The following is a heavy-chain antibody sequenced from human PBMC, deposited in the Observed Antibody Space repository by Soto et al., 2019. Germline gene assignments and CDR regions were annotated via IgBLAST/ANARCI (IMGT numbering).Heavy chain of an antibody. CDR1: GYTFTGYY. V-gene: IGHV1-2*02. Sequence: AASVKVSCKASGYTFTGYYMHWVRQAPGQGLEWMGWINPNSGGTNYAQKFQGRVTMTRDTSISTAYMELSRLRSDDTAVYYCARENGYGLRTYYYDSSGYYYDYWGQGTLVTVSS. CDR2: INPNSGGT. D-gene: IGHD3-22*01. J-gene: IGHJ4*02. CDR3: ARENGYGLRTYYYDSSGYYYDY.